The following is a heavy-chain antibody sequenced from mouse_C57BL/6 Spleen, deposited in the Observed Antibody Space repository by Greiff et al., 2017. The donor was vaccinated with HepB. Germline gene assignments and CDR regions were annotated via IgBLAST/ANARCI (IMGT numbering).Heavy chain of an antibody. V-gene: IGHV5-17*01. Sequence: EVMLVESGGGLVKPGGSLKLSCAASGFTFSDYGMHWVRQAPEKGLEWVAYISSGSSTIYYADTVKGRFTISRDNAKNTLFLQMTSLRSEDTAMYYCAILYYDYDVFAYWGQGTLVTVSA. CDR1: GFTFSDYG. CDR3: AILYYDYDVFAY. J-gene: IGHJ3*01. CDR2: ISSGSSTI. D-gene: IGHD2-4*01.